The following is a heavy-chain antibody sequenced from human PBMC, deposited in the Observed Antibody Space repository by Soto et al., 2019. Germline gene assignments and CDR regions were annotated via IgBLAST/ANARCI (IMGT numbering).Heavy chain of an antibody. CDR1: GYSFSSHY. D-gene: IGHD2-15*01. CDR3: ARYCSGGDCYMSRFDY. CDR2: INPTGGST. V-gene: IGHV1-46*01. J-gene: IGHJ4*02. Sequence: ASVKVSCKASGYSFSSHYMHWVKQAPGQGLEWLGIINPTGGSTTYAEKFQGRVTMTADTDTETVYMELRRLRSADTAMYYCARYCSGGDCYMSRFDYWGQGTLVTVSS.